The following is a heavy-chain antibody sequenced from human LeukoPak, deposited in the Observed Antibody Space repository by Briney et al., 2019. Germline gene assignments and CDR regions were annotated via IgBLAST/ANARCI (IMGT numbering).Heavy chain of an antibody. J-gene: IGHJ6*02. CDR1: VGSITSSSYY. CDR2: ISYSGST. Sequence: PSETLSLTCTVSVGSITSSSYYWGWIRQPPGKGLEWIASISYSGSTYYNPSLKSRVTISVDTSKNQFSLKLSSVAAADTAVYYCARLGYYYGMDVWGQGTTVTVSS. V-gene: IGHV4-39*01. CDR3: ARLGYYYGMDV.